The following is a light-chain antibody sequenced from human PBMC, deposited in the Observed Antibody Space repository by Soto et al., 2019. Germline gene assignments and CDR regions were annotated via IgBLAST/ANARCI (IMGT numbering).Light chain of an antibody. CDR3: QQLSNWTPIT. J-gene: IGKJ5*01. CDR2: DAS. V-gene: IGKV3-11*01. Sequence: EIVLTQSPATLSLSPGERATLSCRASQSVSSYLAWYQQKPGQAPRLLIYDASNRATGIPARFSGSGSGTDFTLTISSLEPEYFSVYYCQQLSNWTPITFCQVRRPEI. CDR1: QSVSSY.